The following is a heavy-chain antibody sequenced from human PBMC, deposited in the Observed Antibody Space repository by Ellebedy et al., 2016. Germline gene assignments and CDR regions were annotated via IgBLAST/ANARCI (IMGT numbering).Heavy chain of an antibody. V-gene: IGHV3-33*01. Sequence: GGSLRLSCAASGFTFSSYGMHWVRQAPGKGLEWVAVIWYDGRNKYYADYVKGRFTISRDNSKNKLYLQMNSLRAEYTAVYYCARDARSSGWSGTFCFDYWGQGTLVTVSS. CDR1: GFTFSSYG. D-gene: IGHD6-19*01. CDR3: ARDARSSGWSGTFCFDY. CDR2: IWYDGRNK. J-gene: IGHJ4*02.